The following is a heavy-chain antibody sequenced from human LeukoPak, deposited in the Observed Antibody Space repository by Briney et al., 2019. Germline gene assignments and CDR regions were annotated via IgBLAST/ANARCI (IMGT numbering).Heavy chain of an antibody. CDR2: ISGSGGST. J-gene: IGHJ4*02. Sequence: GSLRLSCAASGFTFSSYAMSWVRQAPGKGLEWVSAISGSGGSTYYADSVKGRFTISRDNSKNTLYLQMNSLRAEDTAVYYCAKAEVAGTVGATDYWGQGTLVTVSS. V-gene: IGHV3-23*01. CDR3: AKAEVAGTVGATDY. D-gene: IGHD6-19*01. CDR1: GFTFSSYA.